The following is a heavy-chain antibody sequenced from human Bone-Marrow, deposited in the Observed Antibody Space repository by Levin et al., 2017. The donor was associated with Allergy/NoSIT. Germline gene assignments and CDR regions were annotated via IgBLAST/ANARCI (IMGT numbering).Heavy chain of an antibody. D-gene: IGHD5-18*01. CDR3: ARDSGYSYGYEVLGDY. Sequence: PGGSLRLSCAASGFTVSSNYMSWVRQAPGKGLEWVSVIYSGGSTYYADSVKGRFTISRDNSKNTLYLQMNSLRAEDTAVYYCARDSGYSYGYEVLGDYWGQGTLVTVSS. V-gene: IGHV3-53*01. J-gene: IGHJ4*02. CDR1: GFTVSSNY. CDR2: IYSGGST.